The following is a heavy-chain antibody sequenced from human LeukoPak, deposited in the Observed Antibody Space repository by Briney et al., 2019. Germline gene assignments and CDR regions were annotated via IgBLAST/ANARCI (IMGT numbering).Heavy chain of an antibody. Sequence: SETLSLTCTVSGGSISGYYWTWIRQPPGKGLEWIGYIYYSGSTNYNLSLKSRVTISVDTSKNQFSLKLSSVTAADTAVYYCARLYCSGGSCYPPYYFDYWGQGTLVTVSS. CDR1: GGSISGYY. J-gene: IGHJ4*02. D-gene: IGHD2-15*01. CDR2: IYYSGST. V-gene: IGHV4-59*08. CDR3: ARLYCSGGSCYPPYYFDY.